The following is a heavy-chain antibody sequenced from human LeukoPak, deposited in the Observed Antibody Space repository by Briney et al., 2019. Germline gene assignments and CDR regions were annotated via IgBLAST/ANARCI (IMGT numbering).Heavy chain of an antibody. CDR1: GFSVISNY. CDR2: IYSGGNI. CDR3: AGFNQRAYYYCYGMDV. V-gene: IGHV3-53*01. J-gene: IGHJ6*04. D-gene: IGHD6-25*01. Sequence: GGSLTLSCAASGFSVISNYMSWLRQAPGQGLEWGLIIYSGGNIYYADSVNGRFTISRDNSKNTMYLQMSSLRAGDTAVYYCAGFNQRAYYYCYGMDVWGKGTTVNVSS.